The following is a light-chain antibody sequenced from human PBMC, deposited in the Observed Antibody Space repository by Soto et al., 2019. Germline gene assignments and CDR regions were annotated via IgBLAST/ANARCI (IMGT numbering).Light chain of an antibody. J-gene: IGKJ2*01. CDR2: DAS. CDR3: QQYDNLLYT. V-gene: IGKV1-33*01. Sequence: DIQMTQSPSSLSASVGDRVTITCQASQDISNYLNWYQQKPGKAPKLLIYDASNFETGVPSRFTGSGSGTDFTIPISSLQPEDIATYYCQQYDNLLYTFGQRTKRHIK. CDR1: QDISNY.